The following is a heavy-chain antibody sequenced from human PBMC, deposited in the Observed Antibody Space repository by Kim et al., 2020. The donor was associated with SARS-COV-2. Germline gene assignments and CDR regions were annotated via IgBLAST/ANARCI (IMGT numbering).Heavy chain of an antibody. CDR1: GGSISSSNW. J-gene: IGHJ2*01. CDR3: SRAHYDILTGYRDWYFDL. Sequence: SETLSLTCAVSGGSISSSNWWSWFRQPPGKGLEWIGEIYHSGSTNYNPSLKSRVTISVDKSQNQFSLKLSSVTAADTAVYYCSRAHYDILTGYRDWYFDLWGRGTLVTVSS. V-gene: IGHV4-4*02. CDR2: IYHSGST. D-gene: IGHD3-9*01.